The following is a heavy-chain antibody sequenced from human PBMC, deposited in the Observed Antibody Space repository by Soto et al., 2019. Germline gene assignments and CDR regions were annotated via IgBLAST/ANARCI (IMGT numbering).Heavy chain of an antibody. CDR3: ARELGVAVTGTGPVWFDP. CDR2: IIPMLAMA. J-gene: IGHJ5*02. Sequence: QVQLVQSGAEVKKPGSSVKVSCKASGGTFSRYTISWVRQAHGQWLEWMGRIIPMLAMANYAQKFQGRVTITADQSTSTAYMELSSLRSEDTAVYYCARELGVAVTGTGPVWFDPWGQGTLVTVSS. D-gene: IGHD6-19*01. CDR1: GGTFSRYT. V-gene: IGHV1-69*08.